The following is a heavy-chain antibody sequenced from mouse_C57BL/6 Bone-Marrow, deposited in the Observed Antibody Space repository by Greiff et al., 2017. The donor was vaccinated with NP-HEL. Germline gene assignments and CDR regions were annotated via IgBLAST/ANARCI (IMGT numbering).Heavy chain of an antibody. CDR3: ARQGINGYDSNYAMDY. CDR2: ISGGGGNT. CDR1: GFTFSSYT. V-gene: IGHV5-9*01. D-gene: IGHD2-2*01. Sequence: EVKLMESGGGLVKPGGSLKLSCAASGFTFSSYTMSWVRQTPEKRLEWVATISGGGGNTYYPDSVKGRFPISRDNAKNTLYLQMSSLRSEDTALYYCARQGINGYDSNYAMDYWGQGTSVTVSS. J-gene: IGHJ4*01.